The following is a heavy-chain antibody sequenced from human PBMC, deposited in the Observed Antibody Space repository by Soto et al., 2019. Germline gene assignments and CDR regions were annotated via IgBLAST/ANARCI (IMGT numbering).Heavy chain of an antibody. J-gene: IGHJ5*02. CDR3: ARAGYSSSWYLKGFTLLSNWFDP. Sequence: QVQLQESGPGLVKPSETLSLTCTVSGGSISSYYWSWIRQPPGKGLEWIGYIYYSGSTNYNPSLKSRVTIPVDTSKNQFALKLSSVTAADTAVYYCARAGYSSSWYLKGFTLLSNWFDPWGQGTLVTVSS. CDR2: IYYSGST. CDR1: GGSISSYY. D-gene: IGHD6-13*01. V-gene: IGHV4-59*01.